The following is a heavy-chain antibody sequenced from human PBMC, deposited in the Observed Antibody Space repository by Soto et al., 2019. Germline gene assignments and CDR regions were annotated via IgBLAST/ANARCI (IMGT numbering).Heavy chain of an antibody. D-gene: IGHD3-16*01. CDR2: INHSGST. J-gene: IGHJ5*02. CDR3: ARGRLLRAYNWFDP. CDR1: GGSFSGYY. Sequence: LETLSLTCAVYGGSFSGYYWSWIRQPPGKGLEWIGEINHSGSTNYNPSLKSRVTISVDTSKNQFSLKLSSVTAADTAVYYCARGRLLRAYNWFDPWGQGTLVTVSS. V-gene: IGHV4-34*01.